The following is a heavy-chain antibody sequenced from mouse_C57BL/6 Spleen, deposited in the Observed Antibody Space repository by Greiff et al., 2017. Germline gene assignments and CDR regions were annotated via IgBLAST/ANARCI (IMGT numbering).Heavy chain of an antibody. Sequence: QVQLQQSGAELVRPGTSVKVSCKASGYAFTNYLIEWVKQRPGQGLEWIGVINPGSGGTNYNEKFKGKATLTADKSSSTAYMQLSSLTSADSAVYFCARSDYGSSLFAYWGQGTLVTVSA. D-gene: IGHD1-1*01. CDR1: GYAFTNYL. J-gene: IGHJ3*01. CDR2: INPGSGGT. V-gene: IGHV1-54*01. CDR3: ARSDYGSSLFAY.